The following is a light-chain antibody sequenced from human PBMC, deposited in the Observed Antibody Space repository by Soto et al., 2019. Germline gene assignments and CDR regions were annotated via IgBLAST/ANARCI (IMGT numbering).Light chain of an antibody. CDR2: GAS. Sequence: EIVLTQSPATLSLFPGERATLSCRASQSVRTYLAWYQQKPGQAPRHLISGASNRATGIPDRFSGSGSGTEFTLTISSLEAEDFAVYYCHQRSNWPRTFGGGTKVAIK. CDR1: QSVRTY. CDR3: HQRSNWPRT. J-gene: IGKJ4*01. V-gene: IGKV3-11*01.